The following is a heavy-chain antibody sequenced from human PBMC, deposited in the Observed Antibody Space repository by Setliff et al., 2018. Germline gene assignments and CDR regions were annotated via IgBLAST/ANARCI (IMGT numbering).Heavy chain of an antibody. CDR2: VYSSSSP. J-gene: IGHJ4*02. Sequence: PSETLSLTCNVSGASISAYYWSWFRQPPGKGLEWIGYVYSSSSPYYEPSLESRVTMSIDTSKNQISLQLRSLTAADTAVYYCVRVLYDYSFESWGQGTLVTVSS. CDR1: GASISAYY. D-gene: IGHD4-4*01. V-gene: IGHV4-4*08. CDR3: VRVLYDYSFES.